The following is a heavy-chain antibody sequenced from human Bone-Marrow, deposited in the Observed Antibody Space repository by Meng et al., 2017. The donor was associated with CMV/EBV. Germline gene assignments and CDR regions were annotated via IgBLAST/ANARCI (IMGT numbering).Heavy chain of an antibody. J-gene: IGHJ6*02. CDR2: ISSSSSTI. Sequence: GGSLRLSCAASGFTFSSYNMNWVRQAPGKGLEWVSYISSSSSTIYYANSVKGRFTISRDNAKNSLYLQMNSLRAEDTAVYYCARDHGRTALYYYGMDVWGQGTTVTVSS. CDR1: GFTFSSYN. D-gene: IGHD5-18*01. CDR3: ARDHGRTALYYYGMDV. V-gene: IGHV3-48*04.